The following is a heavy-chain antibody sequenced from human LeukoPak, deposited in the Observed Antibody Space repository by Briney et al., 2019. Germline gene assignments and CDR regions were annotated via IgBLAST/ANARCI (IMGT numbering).Heavy chain of an antibody. Sequence: SETLSLTCTVSGSSISSYYWSWIRQPPGKGLEWIGYIYYSGSTNYNPSLKSRVTISVDTSKSQFSLKLSSVTAADTAVYYCARDRGYSDYWGQGTLVTVSS. V-gene: IGHV4-59*01. CDR1: GSSISSYY. CDR3: ARDRGYSDY. J-gene: IGHJ4*02. CDR2: IYYSGST.